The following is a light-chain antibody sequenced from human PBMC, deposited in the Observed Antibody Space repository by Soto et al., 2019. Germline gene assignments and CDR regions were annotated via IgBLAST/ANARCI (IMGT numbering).Light chain of an antibody. CDR1: QRVNTC. Sequence: DIQMTQSPSTLSASVGDRVSITCRASQRVNTCLAWYQQKPGKAPTLLIYDASSLQRGVPSRFSGSGSGTVSTPTSSSLPPDDVANYCCQQDQIHWTFGQGTKVEIK. J-gene: IGKJ1*01. CDR2: DAS. V-gene: IGKV1-5*01. CDR3: QQDQIHWT.